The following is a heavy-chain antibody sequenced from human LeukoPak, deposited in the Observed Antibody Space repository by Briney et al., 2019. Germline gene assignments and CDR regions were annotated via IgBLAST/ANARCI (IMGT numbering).Heavy chain of an antibody. CDR2: LSWNSATI. V-gene: IGHV3-9*01. CDR1: GFTFDDYS. Sequence: PGGSLRLSCLASGFTFDDYSMHWVRQAPGRGLEWVAGLSWNSATIAYADSVKGRFTVSRDNAKNSLFLQMNSLRAEDTALYYCVKDGSIPVGTWYDYWGQGTLVTVSS. J-gene: IGHJ4*02. CDR3: VKDGSIPVGTWYDY. D-gene: IGHD6-19*01.